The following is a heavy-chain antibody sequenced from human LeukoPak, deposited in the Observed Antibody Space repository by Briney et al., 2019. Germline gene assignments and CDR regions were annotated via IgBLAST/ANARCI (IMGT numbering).Heavy chain of an antibody. CDR3: VSKGTYQVGH. V-gene: IGHV3-53*01. CDR1: GFSVSSNY. Sequence: GGALRLSCAASGFSVSSNYISWVRQAPGKGLEWVSVIYTDGSTKSADSVRARFTISRDTSKNTVYLQMNSLRVEDTAVYYCVSKGTYQVGHWGQGTLVTVSS. J-gene: IGHJ5*02. D-gene: IGHD2-2*01. CDR2: IYTDGST.